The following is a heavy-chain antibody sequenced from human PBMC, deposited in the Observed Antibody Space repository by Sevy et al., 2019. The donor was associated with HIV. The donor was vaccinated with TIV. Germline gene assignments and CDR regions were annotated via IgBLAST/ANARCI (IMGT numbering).Heavy chain of an antibody. V-gene: IGHV3-30*02. D-gene: IGHD2-2*01. CDR1: GFTFSTYG. CDR3: AKVLHIVVVPAAIDYYYGMDV. Sequence: QPGGSLRLSCAASGFTFSTYGMHWVRQAPGKGLEWVAFIRFDGTIQYYTDSVKGRLTISRDNSKNTLYLQMNSLRAEDTAVYFCAKVLHIVVVPAAIDYYYGMDVWGQGTTVTVSS. J-gene: IGHJ6*02. CDR2: IRFDGTIQ.